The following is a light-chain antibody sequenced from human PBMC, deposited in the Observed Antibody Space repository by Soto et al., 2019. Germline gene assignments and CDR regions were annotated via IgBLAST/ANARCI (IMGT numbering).Light chain of an antibody. Sequence: DIVMTQSPDSLAVSLGERATINCKSSQSVFYSSNNKNYLAWYQQKPGQPPKLLIYWASTRESGVPDRFSGSGSGTEFTLTISSLQAEDVAVYYCQQYYSTLFTFGPGTKVDIK. CDR3: QQYYSTLFT. CDR2: WAS. CDR1: QSVFYSSNNKNY. J-gene: IGKJ3*01. V-gene: IGKV4-1*01.